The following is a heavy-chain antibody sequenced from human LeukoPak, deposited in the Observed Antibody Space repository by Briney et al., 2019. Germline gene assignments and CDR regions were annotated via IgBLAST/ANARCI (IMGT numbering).Heavy chain of an antibody. CDR3: ARHGSSWYVSSWFDP. Sequence: GASVKVSCKASGYTFTGYYMHRVRQAPGQGLEWMGWINPNSGGTNYAQKFQGRVTMTRDTSISTAYMELSRLRSDDTAVYYCARHGSSWYVSSWFDPWGQGTLVTVSS. CDR1: GYTFTGYY. V-gene: IGHV1-2*02. J-gene: IGHJ5*02. CDR2: INPNSGGT. D-gene: IGHD6-13*01.